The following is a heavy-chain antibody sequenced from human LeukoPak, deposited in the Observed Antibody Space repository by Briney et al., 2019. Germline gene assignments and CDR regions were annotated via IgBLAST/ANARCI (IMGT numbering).Heavy chain of an antibody. Sequence: GGSLRLSSAASGFTFSSYGMHWVRQAPGKGLEWVAFIRYDGSSKFYADSVKGRFTISRDNSKNTVSLQMNSLRTEDTAVYYCARGVTTWYFDYWGQGTLVTVSS. CDR3: ARGVTTWYFDY. J-gene: IGHJ4*02. D-gene: IGHD4-17*01. V-gene: IGHV3-30*02. CDR2: IRYDGSSK. CDR1: GFTFSSYG.